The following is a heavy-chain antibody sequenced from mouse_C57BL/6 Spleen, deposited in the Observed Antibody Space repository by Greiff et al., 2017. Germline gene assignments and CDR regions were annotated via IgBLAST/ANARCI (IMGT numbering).Heavy chain of an antibody. CDR1: GYAFSSSW. CDR2: IYPGDGGT. V-gene: IGHV1-82*01. D-gene: IGHD1-2*01. J-gene: IGHJ2*01. Sequence: QVQLQQSGPELVKPGASVKISCKASGYAFSSSWMNWVKQRPGKGLEWIGWIYPGDGGTNYNGKFKGKATLTADTSSSTASMQLSSLTSEDSAVYLFARDGDSHYCDGYFDYWGQGTTLTVSS. CDR3: ARDGDSHYCDGYFDY.